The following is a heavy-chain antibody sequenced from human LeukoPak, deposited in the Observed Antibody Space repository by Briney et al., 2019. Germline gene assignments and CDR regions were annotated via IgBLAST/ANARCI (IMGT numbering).Heavy chain of an antibody. V-gene: IGHV3-30*18. CDR3: AKNRGYYYDSSGYPRGYYFDY. CDR1: GFTFSSYG. J-gene: IGHJ4*02. CDR2: ISYEGSNK. Sequence: GGSLRLSCAASGFTFSSYGMHGVRQAPGKGLEWVADISYEGSNKYYADSVKGRFTISRDNSKNTLYLQMNSLRAEDTAVYYCAKNRGYYYDSSGYPRGYYFDYWGQGTLVTVSS. D-gene: IGHD3-22*01.